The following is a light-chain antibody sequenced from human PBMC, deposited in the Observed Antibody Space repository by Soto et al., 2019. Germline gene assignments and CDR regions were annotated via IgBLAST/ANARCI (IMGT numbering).Light chain of an antibody. V-gene: IGKV3-20*01. Sequence: EIVLTQSPGTLSLSPGERATLSCRASQSVDNNYLAWYQQKPGQAPRLLIYGTSGRATGIPDRFSGSGSGTDFTLTISRLEPEDFAVYYCQQYGSSPFTFGPGTKVDIK. CDR1: QSVDNNY. J-gene: IGKJ3*01. CDR2: GTS. CDR3: QQYGSSPFT.